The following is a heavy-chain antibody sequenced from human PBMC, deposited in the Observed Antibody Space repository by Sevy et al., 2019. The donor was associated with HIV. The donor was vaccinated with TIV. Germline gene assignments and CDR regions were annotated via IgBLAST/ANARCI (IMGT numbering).Heavy chain of an antibody. V-gene: IGHV3-23*01. J-gene: IGHJ3*02. CDR1: GFTFSSYV. Sequence: GGSLRLSCAASGFTFSSYVMHWVRQAPGKGLEWVSAISGSGGSTYYADSVKGRFTISRDNSKNTLYLQMNSLRAEDTAVYYCAKEYYYDSSGSVGAFDIWGQGTMVTVSS. CDR2: ISGSGGST. D-gene: IGHD3-22*01. CDR3: AKEYYYDSSGSVGAFDI.